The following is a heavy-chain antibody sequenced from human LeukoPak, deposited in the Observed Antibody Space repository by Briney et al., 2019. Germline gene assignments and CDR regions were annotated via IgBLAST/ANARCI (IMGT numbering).Heavy chain of an antibody. J-gene: IGHJ4*02. D-gene: IGHD6-13*01. V-gene: IGHV3-7*01. Sequence: GGSLRLSCAASGFTFSSYWVSWVRQAPGKGLEWVANIKQDGSEKYYVDSVKGRFTISRDNAKNSLYLQMNSLRAEDTAVYYCASFSTDYWGQGTLVTVSS. CDR2: IKQDGSEK. CDR3: ASFSTDY. CDR1: GFTFSSYW.